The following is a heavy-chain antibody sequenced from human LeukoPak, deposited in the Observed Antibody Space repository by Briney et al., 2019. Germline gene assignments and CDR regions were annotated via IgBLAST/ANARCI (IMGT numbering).Heavy chain of an antibody. CDR2: ISSNGTT. CDR3: ARDQRGGNYYYGVDV. J-gene: IGHJ6*02. V-gene: IGHV3-64*02. Sequence: GGSLRLSCAASGFTFSDYAFHWVRQAPGKGLEYVSSISSNGTTFYADSVKGRFTISRDNSKNTLYVHMGSLRSEDMAVYYCARDQRGGNYYYGVDVWGQGTTVTVSS. CDR1: GFTFSDYA. D-gene: IGHD2-15*01.